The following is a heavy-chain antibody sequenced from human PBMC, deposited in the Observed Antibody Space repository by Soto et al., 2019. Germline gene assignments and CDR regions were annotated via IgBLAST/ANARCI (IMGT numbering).Heavy chain of an antibody. Sequence: ASVKVSCKTSGYTLSNYGITWVRQAPGQPLEWLGWISLYSDGTNYAQKFQGRVSMTTDTSTTTAYMELRSLRSDDTAVYYCARVVPGAEAWFGPWGQGTLVTVSS. D-gene: IGHD2-2*01. J-gene: IGHJ5*02. CDR2: ISLYSDGT. CDR1: GYTLSNYG. V-gene: IGHV1-18*01. CDR3: ARVVPGAEAWFGP.